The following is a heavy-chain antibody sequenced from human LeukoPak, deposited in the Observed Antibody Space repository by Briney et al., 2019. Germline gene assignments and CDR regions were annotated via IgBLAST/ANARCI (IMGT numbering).Heavy chain of an antibody. CDR1: GGSFSNYY. CDR3: ARRWNYGRNYYIDV. D-gene: IGHD1-7*01. CDR2: INDSGRT. V-gene: IGHV4-34*01. Sequence: SETLSLTCAVYGGSFSNYYWSWIRHPPGKGLEWIGEINDSGRTNYNPSLMSRVTISVDTSKNQFSLRLNSVTATDTAVYYCARRWNYGRNYYIDVWGKGATVTLSS. J-gene: IGHJ6*03.